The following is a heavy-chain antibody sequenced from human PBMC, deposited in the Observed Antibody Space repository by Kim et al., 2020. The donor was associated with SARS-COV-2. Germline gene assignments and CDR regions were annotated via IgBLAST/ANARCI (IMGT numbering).Heavy chain of an antibody. V-gene: IGHV3-7*01. J-gene: IGHJ3*01. CDR3: AGGAHAFDV. CDR2: ER. Sequence: ERYYVDSVKGRFTISRDNAQSSLYLQMNSLRAEDTAVYYCAGGAHAFDVWGQGTMVTVSS.